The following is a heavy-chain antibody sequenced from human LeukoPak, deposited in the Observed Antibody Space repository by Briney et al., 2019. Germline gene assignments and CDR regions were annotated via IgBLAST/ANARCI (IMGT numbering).Heavy chain of an antibody. V-gene: IGHV1-69*05. J-gene: IGHJ6*03. CDR1: GGTFSSYA. Sequence: ASVKVSCKASGGTFSSYAISWVRQAPGQGLEWMGRIIPIFGTANYAQKFQGRVTITTDESTSTAYMELSSLRSEDTAVYYCARDEVDTAMAPYYYYMDVWGKGTTVTVSS. CDR3: ARDEVDTAMAPYYYYMDV. CDR2: IIPIFGTA. D-gene: IGHD5-18*01.